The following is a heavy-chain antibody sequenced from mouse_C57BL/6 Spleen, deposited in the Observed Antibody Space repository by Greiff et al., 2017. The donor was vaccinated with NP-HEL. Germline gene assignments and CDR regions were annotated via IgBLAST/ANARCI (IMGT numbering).Heavy chain of an antibody. D-gene: IGHD1-1*01. V-gene: IGHV1-82*01. Sequence: QVQLQQSGPELVKPGASVKISCKASGYAFSSSWMNWVKQRPGKGLEWIGRIYPGDGDTNYNGKFKGKATLTADKSSSTAYMQLSSLTSEDSAVYFCAAYYGSSDDYWGQGTTLTVSS. J-gene: IGHJ2*01. CDR3: AAYYGSSDDY. CDR1: GYAFSSSW. CDR2: IYPGDGDT.